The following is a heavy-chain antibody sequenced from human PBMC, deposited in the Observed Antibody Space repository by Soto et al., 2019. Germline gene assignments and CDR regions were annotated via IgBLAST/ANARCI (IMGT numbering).Heavy chain of an antibody. CDR1: GLTVSNNH. CDR2: IYSGGST. CDR3: ARDRDGLDY. Sequence: EVQLVESGGGLVQPGGSLRLSCAASGLTVSNNHMSWVRQAPGRGLEWVSVIYSGGSTHNADSVKGRFTISRDNSKNTLYLQMNSLRDEDTAVYYCARDRDGLDYWGQGTLVTVSS. V-gene: IGHV3-66*01. J-gene: IGHJ4*02.